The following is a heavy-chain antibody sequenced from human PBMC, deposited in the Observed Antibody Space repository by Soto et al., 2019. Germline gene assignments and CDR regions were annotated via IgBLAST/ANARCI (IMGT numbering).Heavy chain of an antibody. D-gene: IGHD3-22*01. J-gene: IGHJ4*02. CDR1: SGSISSYY. CDR3: ARGHFDSRGYSNALDC. CDR2: IYYSGST. Sequence: SETLSLTCTVSSGSISSYYWSWIRQPPGKGLEWIGYIYYSGSTNYNPSLKSRVTISLDTSKNHVSLILNSVNVADSAIYYCARGHFDSRGYSNALDCWGQGTLVTVS. V-gene: IGHV4-59*01.